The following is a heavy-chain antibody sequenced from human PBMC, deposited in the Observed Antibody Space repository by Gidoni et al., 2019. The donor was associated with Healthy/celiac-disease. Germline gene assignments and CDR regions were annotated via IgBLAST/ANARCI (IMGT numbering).Heavy chain of an antibody. V-gene: IGHV4-39*01. CDR1: GGSISSSSYY. CDR2: IYYSGST. CDR3: ARLEVATTTRFDP. D-gene: IGHD5-12*01. J-gene: IGHJ5*02. Sequence: QLQLQESGPGLVKPSETLSLTCTVSGGSISSSSYYWGWIRQPPGKGLEWIGSIYYSGSTYYNPSLKSRVTISVDTSKNQFSLKLSSVTAADTAVYYCARLEVATTTRFDPWGQGTLVTVSS.